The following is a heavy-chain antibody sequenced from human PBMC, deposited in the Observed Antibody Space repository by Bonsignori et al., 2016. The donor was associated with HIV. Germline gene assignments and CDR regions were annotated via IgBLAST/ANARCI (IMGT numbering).Heavy chain of an antibody. CDR2: IKEDGSEK. CDR3: ARDCTNGICLNY. V-gene: IGHV3-7*03. J-gene: IGHJ4*02. D-gene: IGHD2-8*01. Sequence: VRQMPGKGLEWVANIKEDGSEKYSVDSVKGRFTISRDNAKNSLYLQMSSLTAEDTALYYCARDCTNGICLNYWGQGTLVTVSS.